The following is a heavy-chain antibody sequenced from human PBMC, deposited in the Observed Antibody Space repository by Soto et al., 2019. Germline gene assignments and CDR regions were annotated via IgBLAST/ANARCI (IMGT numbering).Heavy chain of an antibody. CDR2: ISAHNGNT. V-gene: IGHV1-18*01. CDR3: ARGRYGDY. Sequence: QVHLVQSGAEVKKPGASVKVSCQASGYAFTTYGITWVRQAPGQGLEWMGWISAHNGNTNYAQKLQGRVTVTRDTSTSTAYMELRSLRSDDTAVYYCARGRYGDYRGKGALVTVSS. D-gene: IGHD1-1*01. CDR1: GYAFTTYG. J-gene: IGHJ4*02.